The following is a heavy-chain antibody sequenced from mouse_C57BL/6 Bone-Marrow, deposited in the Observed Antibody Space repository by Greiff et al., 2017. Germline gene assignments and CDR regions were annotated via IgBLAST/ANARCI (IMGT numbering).Heavy chain of an antibody. CDR1: GYTFTNYW. Sequence: VQLQQSGAELVRPGTSVKMSCKASGYTFTNYWIGWAQQRPGHGLEWIGDIYPGGGYTNYNEKFKGKATLTADKSSSTAYMQISSLTSEDSAIYYYSRIITERYAMDYWGQGTSVTVSS. CDR2: IYPGGGYT. J-gene: IGHJ4*01. V-gene: IGHV1-63*01. D-gene: IGHD1-1*01. CDR3: SRIITERYAMDY.